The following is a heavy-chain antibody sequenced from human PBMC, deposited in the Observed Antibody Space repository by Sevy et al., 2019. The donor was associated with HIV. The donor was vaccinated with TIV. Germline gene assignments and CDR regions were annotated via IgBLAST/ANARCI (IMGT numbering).Heavy chain of an antibody. D-gene: IGHD4-17*01. CDR2: IKSKTDGGTT. J-gene: IGHJ4*02. V-gene: IGHV3-15*01. CDR3: TTEADYGYYAFDY. Sequence: GGSLRLSCGASAFTFSKAWMSWVRQAPGKGLEWVGRIKSKTDGGTTDYAAPVKGRFTISRDDSKNTLYLQMNSLKTEDTAVYYCTTEADYGYYAFDYWGQGTLVTVSS. CDR1: AFTFSKAW.